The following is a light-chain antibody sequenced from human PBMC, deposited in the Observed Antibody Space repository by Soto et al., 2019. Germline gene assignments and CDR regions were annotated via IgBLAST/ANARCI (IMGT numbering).Light chain of an antibody. J-gene: IGLJ1*01. Sequence: QSALTQPASVSASPGQSITISCTGTSSDVGGYNYVSWYQQHPGKAPKLIIYEVNNRPSGVSNRFSGSKSGNTASLTISGLHPEDEADYYCTSYTSRNTYFFGSGTKLTVL. V-gene: IGLV2-14*01. CDR2: EVN. CDR1: SSDVGGYNY. CDR3: TSYTSRNTYF.